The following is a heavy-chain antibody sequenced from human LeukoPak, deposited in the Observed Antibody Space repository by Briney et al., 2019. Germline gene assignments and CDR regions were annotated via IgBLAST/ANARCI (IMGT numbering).Heavy chain of an antibody. CDR1: GFTFTNYW. J-gene: IGHJ4*02. CDR3: ARLRDTNFDY. V-gene: IGHV4-4*02. Sequence: GSLRLSCAASGFTFTNYWMSWVRQAPGKGLEWIGEINHSGSTYYNPSLKSRVTISVDTSKNQFSLKLSSVTAADTAVYYCARLRDTNFDYWGQGTLVTVSS. CDR2: INHSGST. D-gene: IGHD5-18*01.